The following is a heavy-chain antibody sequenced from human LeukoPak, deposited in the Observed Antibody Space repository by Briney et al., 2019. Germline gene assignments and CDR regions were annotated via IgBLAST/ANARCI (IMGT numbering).Heavy chain of an antibody. CDR3: ARDGGSAWFFRY. CDR1: GFTFSSSA. CDR2: ISGSDSST. V-gene: IGHV3-23*01. D-gene: IGHD6-19*01. Sequence: GGSLRLSCAASGFTFSSSAMSWVRQAPGKGLEWVSTISGSDSSTHYADSVKGRFTISRDNSKNTLYLQMNSLRAEDTAVYYCARDGGSAWFFRYWGQGTLVTVSS. J-gene: IGHJ4*02.